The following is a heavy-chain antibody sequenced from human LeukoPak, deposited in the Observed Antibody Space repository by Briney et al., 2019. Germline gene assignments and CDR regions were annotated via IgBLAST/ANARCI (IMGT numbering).Heavy chain of an antibody. Sequence: GASVKVSCKASGGTFSSYAISWVRQAPGQGLEWMGGIIPIFGTANYAQKFQGRVTITADESTSTAYMELSSLRSEDTAVYYCARKQQLVDYFDYWGQGTLVTVSS. D-gene: IGHD6-13*01. CDR2: IIPIFGTA. CDR1: GGTFSSYA. V-gene: IGHV1-69*13. J-gene: IGHJ4*02. CDR3: ARKQQLVDYFDY.